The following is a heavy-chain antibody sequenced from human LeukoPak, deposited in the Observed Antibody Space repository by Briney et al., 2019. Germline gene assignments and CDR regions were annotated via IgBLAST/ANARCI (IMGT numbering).Heavy chain of an antibody. CDR2: TNGDGRET. V-gene: IGHV3-7*01. J-gene: IGHJ4*02. Sequence: GGSLRLSCAVSGFTFRSYWMSWVRQAPGKGLEWVANTNGDGRETHYVDAVKGRCTISRDNAINTLYLQMDSLRVEDTAVYYCARSSDKGTVDYWGQGTLVTVSS. CDR3: ARSSDKGTVDY. CDR1: GFTFRSYW. D-gene: IGHD2-15*01.